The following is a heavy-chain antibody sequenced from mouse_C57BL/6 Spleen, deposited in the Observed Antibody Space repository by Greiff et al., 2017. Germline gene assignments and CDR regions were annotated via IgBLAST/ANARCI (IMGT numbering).Heavy chain of an antibody. CDR1: GYTFTDYE. CDR2: IDPETGGT. Sequence: VQLQQSGAELVRPGASVTLSCKASGYTFTDYEMHWVKQTPVHGLEWIGAIDPETGGTAYNQKFKGKAILTADKSSSTAYMELRSLTSEDSAVYYCTKRGDYGGWFAYWGQGTLVTVSA. D-gene: IGHD1-1*01. V-gene: IGHV1-15*01. J-gene: IGHJ3*01. CDR3: TKRGDYGGWFAY.